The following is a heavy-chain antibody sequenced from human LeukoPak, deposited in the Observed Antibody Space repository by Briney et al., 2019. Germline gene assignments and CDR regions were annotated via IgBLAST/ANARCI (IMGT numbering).Heavy chain of an antibody. CDR3: ARVPLYCSGGSCFIDY. CDR2: INPSSGGT. CDR1: GYTFTGYY. Sequence: GASVKVSCKASGYTFTGYYMHWVRQAPGQGLEWMGWINPSSGGTNYAQKFQGRVTLTRDTSISTAYMELSRLRSDDTAVYYCARVPLYCSGGSCFIDYWGQGTLVTVSS. D-gene: IGHD2-15*01. V-gene: IGHV1-2*02. J-gene: IGHJ4*02.